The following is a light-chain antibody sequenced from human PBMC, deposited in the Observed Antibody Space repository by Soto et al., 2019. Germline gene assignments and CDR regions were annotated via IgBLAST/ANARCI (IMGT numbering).Light chain of an antibody. CDR2: GAS. Sequence: EIVLTQSPGTLSLSPGERATLSCRASQSVSSSYLAWYQQKPGQAPRLLIYGASSRATGIPDRFSGSGSGTDFTLTLSSLQSEDSAVYYCQQYNDWWTFGQGTKVDIK. J-gene: IGKJ1*01. V-gene: IGKV3-20*01. CDR1: QSVSSSY. CDR3: QQYNDWWT.